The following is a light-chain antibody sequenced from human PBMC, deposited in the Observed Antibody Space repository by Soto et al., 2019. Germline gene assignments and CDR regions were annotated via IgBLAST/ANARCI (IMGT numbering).Light chain of an antibody. CDR1: QSISTW. J-gene: IGKJ4*01. V-gene: IGKV1-5*03. Sequence: DIQMTQSPSTLSASVGYRVTITCRASQSISTWLAWYQQKPGKAPKLLRYKASNLGGGVPSRFSGSGSGTEFTITISSLQADDFATYYCQQFNTYPLTFGGGTTVEIK. CDR3: QQFNTYPLT. CDR2: KAS.